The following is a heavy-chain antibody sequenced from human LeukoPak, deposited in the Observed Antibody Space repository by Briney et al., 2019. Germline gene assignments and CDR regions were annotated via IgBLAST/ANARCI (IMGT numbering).Heavy chain of an antibody. CDR3: ASSYYYGSGSYFHYGMDV. Sequence: GESLKISCKGSGHSFTSYCIGWVRQMAGKGLEWMGIIYPSDYDTRYSPSFQGQVTISADKSISTAYLQWSSLKASDTAMYYCASSYYYGSGSYFHYGMDVWGKGPTDSVSS. CDR1: GHSFTSYC. V-gene: IGHV5-51*01. J-gene: IGHJ6*04. D-gene: IGHD3-10*01. CDR2: IYPSDYDT.